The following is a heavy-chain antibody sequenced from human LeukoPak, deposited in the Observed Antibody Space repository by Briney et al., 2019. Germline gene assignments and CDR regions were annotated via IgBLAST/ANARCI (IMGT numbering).Heavy chain of an antibody. V-gene: IGHV1-69*04. Sequence: SVKVSCKASGGTFSSYAISWVRQAPGQGLERMGRIIPILGIANYAQKFQGRVTITADKSTSTAYMELSSLRSEDTAVYYCAGTYDSSGYYLPYFDYWGQGTLVTVSS. D-gene: IGHD3-22*01. J-gene: IGHJ4*02. CDR1: GGTFSSYA. CDR2: IIPILGIA. CDR3: AGTYDSSGYYLPYFDY.